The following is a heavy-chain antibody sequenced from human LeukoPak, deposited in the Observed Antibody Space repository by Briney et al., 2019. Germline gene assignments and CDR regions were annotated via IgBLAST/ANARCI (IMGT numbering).Heavy chain of an antibody. J-gene: IGHJ6*02. Sequence: GGSLRLSCAASGFTFSNYAMSWVRQAPGKGLEWVSGMSGSGGVTYYADSVKGRFTISRDNAKNSLYLQMNSLRAEDTAVYYCARVGAGGSGSYSRDYYYYYGMDVWGQGTTVTVSS. CDR3: ARVGAGGSGSYSRDYYYYYGMDV. CDR2: MSGSGGVT. D-gene: IGHD3-10*01. V-gene: IGHV3-23*01. CDR1: GFTFSNYA.